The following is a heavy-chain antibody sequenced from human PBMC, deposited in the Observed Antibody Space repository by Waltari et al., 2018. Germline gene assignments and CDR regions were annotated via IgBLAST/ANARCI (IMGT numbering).Heavy chain of an antibody. J-gene: IGHJ3*01. CDR1: GFTFSSYW. V-gene: IGHV3-7*04. CDR2: IKQDGSEK. D-gene: IGHD6-19*01. Sequence: EVQLVESGGGLVQPGGSLRLSCAASGFTFSSYWMTWVRQAPGKGLEWGANIKQDGSEKSYVDSVKGRFLMSRDNAKNSRSLQRNSLKAEDTAVYYCARPFRSGWYDGSFDVWGQGTMVTVSS. CDR3: ARPFRSGWYDGSFDV.